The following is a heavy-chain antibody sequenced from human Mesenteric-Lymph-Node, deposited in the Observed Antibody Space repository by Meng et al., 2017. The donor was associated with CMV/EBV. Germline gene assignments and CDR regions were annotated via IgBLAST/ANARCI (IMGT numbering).Heavy chain of an antibody. CDR3: ARELTIPAASRADYYWGMDV. Sequence: GESLKISCAASGFTFSSYWMSWVRQAPGKGLEWVANIKQDGSEKYYVDSVKGRFTISRDNAKNSLYLQMSSLRAEDTAVYYCARELTIPAASRADYYWGMDVWGQGTTVTVSS. CDR1: GFTFSSYW. D-gene: IGHD2-2*01. V-gene: IGHV3-7*01. CDR2: IKQDGSEK. J-gene: IGHJ6*02.